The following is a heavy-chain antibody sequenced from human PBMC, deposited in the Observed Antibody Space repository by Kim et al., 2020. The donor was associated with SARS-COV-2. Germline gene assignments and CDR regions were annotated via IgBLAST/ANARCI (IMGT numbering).Heavy chain of an antibody. V-gene: IGHV3-23*01. Sequence: VKGRFTIPRENSKNTLYLQMNSLRAEDTAVYYCAKFAPQYDYVWGSYRYVAFDYWGQGTLVTVSS. J-gene: IGHJ4*02. D-gene: IGHD3-16*02. CDR3: AKFAPQYDYVWGSYRYVAFDY.